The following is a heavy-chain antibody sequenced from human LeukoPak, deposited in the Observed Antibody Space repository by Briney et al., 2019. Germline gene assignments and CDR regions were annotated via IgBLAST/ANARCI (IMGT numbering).Heavy chain of an antibody. J-gene: IGHJ4*02. V-gene: IGHV3-23*01. Sequence: GGSLRLSCAASGFTFSSYAMSWVRQAPGKGLEWVSTISNSDYNTYYADSVKGRFIISKDISKNTLYLQMNNLRADDTAVYYCARESGYAVGDFWGRGTLVTVSS. CDR1: GFTFSSYA. CDR3: ARESGYAVGDF. CDR2: ISNSDYNT. D-gene: IGHD5-12*01.